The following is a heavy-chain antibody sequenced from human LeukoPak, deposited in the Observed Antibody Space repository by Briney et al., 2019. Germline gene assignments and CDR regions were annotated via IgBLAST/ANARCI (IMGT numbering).Heavy chain of an antibody. Sequence: GGSLRLSCATSGFTFSSYGMNWVRQAPGKGLEWLASIRSDNSDTYYADSVKGRFTISRDNAKNSLYLQMNSLRAEDTAVYYCAREVDIVVVPAAMSITYYYYYMDVWGKGTTVTVSS. J-gene: IGHJ6*03. CDR2: IRSDNSDT. V-gene: IGHV3-21*01. CDR1: GFTFSSYG. D-gene: IGHD2-2*01. CDR3: AREVDIVVVPAAMSITYYYYYMDV.